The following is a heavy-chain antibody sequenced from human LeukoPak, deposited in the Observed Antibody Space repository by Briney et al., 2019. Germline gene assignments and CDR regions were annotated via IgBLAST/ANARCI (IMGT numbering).Heavy chain of an antibody. CDR3: ARPSELGYSNYYYFDF. D-gene: IGHD4-11*01. J-gene: IGHJ4*02. CDR1: GYTFTNYW. CDR2: IYPGDSDT. Sequence: GESLKISCKGSGYTFTNYWIARVRQMPGKGLEWMGIIYPGDSDTRHRPSFQGQVTISADKPISTAYLQRSSLKASDTAMYYCARPSELGYSNYYYFDFWGQGTLVTVSS. V-gene: IGHV5-51*01.